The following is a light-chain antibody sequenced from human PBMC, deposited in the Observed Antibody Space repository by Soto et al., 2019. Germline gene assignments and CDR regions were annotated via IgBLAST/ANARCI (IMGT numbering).Light chain of an antibody. J-gene: IGLJ1*01. Sequence: SYELTQPPSVSVSPGQTASITCSGDKLGHKYASWYQQKPGQSPVLVIYQDSKRPSGIPERFSASNSGNTATLTISGTQAMDEADYYCQSWDSDTAGVFGPGTKLTVL. CDR3: QSWDSDTAGV. CDR1: KLGHKY. V-gene: IGLV3-1*01. CDR2: QDS.